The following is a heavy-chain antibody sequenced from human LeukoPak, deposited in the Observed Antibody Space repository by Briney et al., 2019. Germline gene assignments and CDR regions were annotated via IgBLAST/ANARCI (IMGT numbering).Heavy chain of an antibody. CDR1: GYTFTGYY. CDR2: INPNSGGT. CDR3: ARDISKVGATHVDY. D-gene: IGHD1-26*01. V-gene: IGHV1-2*02. J-gene: IGHJ4*02. Sequence: ASVKVSCKASGYTFTGYYMHWVRQAPGQGLEWIGWINPNSGGTNYAQKFQGRVTMTRDTSISTAYMELSRLRSDDTAVYYCARDISKVGATHVDYWGQGTLVTVSS.